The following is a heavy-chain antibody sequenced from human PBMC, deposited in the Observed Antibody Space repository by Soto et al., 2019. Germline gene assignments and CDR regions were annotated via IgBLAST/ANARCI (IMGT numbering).Heavy chain of an antibody. Sequence: GASVKVSCKASGYTLSNYAITWARQAPGQGLEWMGWISGYNGNTNYAQKLQGRVTMTTDTSTSTVYMELRSLRSDDTAVYYCARDTTYSSGWNFDYWGQGTLVTGLL. CDR2: ISGYNGNT. J-gene: IGHJ4*02. V-gene: IGHV1-18*01. CDR1: GYTLSNYA. D-gene: IGHD6-19*01. CDR3: ARDTTYSSGWNFDY.